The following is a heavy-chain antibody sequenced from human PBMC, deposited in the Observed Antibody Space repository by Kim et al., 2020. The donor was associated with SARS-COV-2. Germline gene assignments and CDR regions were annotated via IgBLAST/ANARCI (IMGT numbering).Heavy chain of an antibody. CDR2: ISSNGGST. J-gene: IGHJ4*02. V-gene: IGHV3-64*01. Sequence: GGSLRLSCAASGFTFSSYAMHWVRQAPGKGLEYVSAISSNGGSTYYANSVKGRFTISRDNSKNTLYLQMGSLRAEDMAVYYCAREELWPYFVNWGQGTLVTVSS. CDR1: GFTFSSYA. D-gene: IGHD5-18*01. CDR3: AREELWPYFVN.